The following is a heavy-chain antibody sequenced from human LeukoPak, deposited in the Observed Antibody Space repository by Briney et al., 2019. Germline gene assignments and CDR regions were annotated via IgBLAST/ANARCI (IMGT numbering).Heavy chain of an antibody. D-gene: IGHD3-10*01. J-gene: IGHJ3*02. CDR1: GFTFSSYS. Sequence: PGGSLRLSCAASGFTFSSYSMNWVRQAPGKGLEWVSYISSSSSTIYYADSVKGRFTISRDNAKNSLYLQMNSLRAEDTAVYYCARVTPYYGSGSYSIGWAFDIWGQGTMVTVSS. V-gene: IGHV3-48*04. CDR2: ISSSSSTI. CDR3: ARVTPYYGSGSYSIGWAFDI.